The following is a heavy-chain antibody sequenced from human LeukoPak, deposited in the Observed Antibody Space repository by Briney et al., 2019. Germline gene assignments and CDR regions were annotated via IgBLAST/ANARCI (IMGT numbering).Heavy chain of an antibody. Sequence: PGGSLRLSCAASGFTFSSYAMSWVRQTPGKGLEWVSAISGSGGSTYYADSVKGRFTISRDNSKNTLYLQMNSLRAEDTAVYYCAKDRTVTTPLKWFDPWGQGTLVTVSS. CDR1: GFTFSSYA. CDR3: AKDRTVTTPLKWFDP. J-gene: IGHJ5*02. CDR2: ISGSGGST. D-gene: IGHD4-17*01. V-gene: IGHV3-23*01.